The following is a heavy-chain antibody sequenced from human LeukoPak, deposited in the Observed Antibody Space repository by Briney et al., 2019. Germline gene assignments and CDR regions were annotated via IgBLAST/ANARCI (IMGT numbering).Heavy chain of an antibody. CDR1: GFTFRSYW. J-gene: IGHJ4*02. D-gene: IGHD2-2*01. V-gene: IGHV3-7*01. CDR3: ARVGGYCSSTSCPGGYYFDY. Sequence: GGSLRLSCAASGFTFRSYWMSWVRQAPGKGLEWVANIKQDGSEKYYVDSVEGRFTISRDNAKNSLYLQMNSLRAEDTAVYYCARVGGYCSSTSCPGGYYFDYWGQGTLVTVSS. CDR2: IKQDGSEK.